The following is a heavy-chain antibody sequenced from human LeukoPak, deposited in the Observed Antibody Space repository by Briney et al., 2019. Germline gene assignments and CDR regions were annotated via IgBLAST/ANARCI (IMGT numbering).Heavy chain of an antibody. CDR3: AKRSAESSGYFDY. Sequence: GGSLRLSCAASGFTFIKYSMTWVRQAPGKGLEWVSAITGSGAFTDYADSVKGRFTISRDNSKNTLYLQLNSLRAEDTAVYYCAKRSAESSGYFDYWGQGTLVTVSS. D-gene: IGHD6-19*01. CDR2: ITGSGAFT. V-gene: IGHV3-23*01. CDR1: GFTFIKYS. J-gene: IGHJ4*02.